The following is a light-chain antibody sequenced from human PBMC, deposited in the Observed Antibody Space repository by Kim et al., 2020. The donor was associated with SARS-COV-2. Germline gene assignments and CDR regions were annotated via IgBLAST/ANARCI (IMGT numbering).Light chain of an antibody. CDR1: NIGSKS. V-gene: IGLV3-21*04. CDR3: QVWDSSSDLRV. CDR2: YDS. Sequence: SYELTQPPSVSVAPGKTARINCGGNNIGSKSVHWYQQKPGQAPVLVIYYDSDRPSGIPERFSGSNSGNTATLTISRVEAGDEADYYCQVWDSSSDLRVFGGGTQLTVL. J-gene: IGLJ3*02.